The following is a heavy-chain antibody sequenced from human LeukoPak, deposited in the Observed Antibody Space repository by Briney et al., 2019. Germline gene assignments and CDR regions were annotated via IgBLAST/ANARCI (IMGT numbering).Heavy chain of an antibody. Sequence: GGSLRLSCAASGFTFSTYSMNWVRQAPGKGLEWVSSITSSRIYIYYADSVKGRFTISRDNAKNSLYLQMNSLRAEDTAVYYCARMYGGSYTGFWGQGSLVTVSS. CDR2: ITSSRIYI. CDR1: GFTFSTYS. CDR3: ARMYGGSYTGF. J-gene: IGHJ4*02. V-gene: IGHV3-21*01. D-gene: IGHD1-26*01.